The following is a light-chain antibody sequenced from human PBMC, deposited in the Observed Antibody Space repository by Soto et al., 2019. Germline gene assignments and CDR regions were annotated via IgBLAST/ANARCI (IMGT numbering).Light chain of an antibody. J-gene: IGKJ4*01. CDR3: QQYGSSFALP. CDR1: QSVSSSY. Sequence: EIVLTQSPGTLSLSPGERATLSCRASQSVSSSYLAWYQQKPGQAPRLLIYGASSRATGIPDRFSGSGSGTDFTLTISRLEPEYFSVYYCQQYGSSFALPFGEGTNLEIK. V-gene: IGKV3-20*01. CDR2: GAS.